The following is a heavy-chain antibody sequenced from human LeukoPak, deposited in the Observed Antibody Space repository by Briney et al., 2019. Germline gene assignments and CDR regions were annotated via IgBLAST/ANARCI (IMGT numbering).Heavy chain of an antibody. CDR1: GFTFSSYW. J-gene: IGHJ4*02. CDR2: IKHDGSEK. CDR3: ARDGIIMVRGVTVFDY. Sequence: PGGSLRLSCAASGFTFSSYWMGWVRQAPGKGLEWVANIKHDGSEKYYVDSVRGRFTISTDNSKNSLYLQMNSLRVEDTAVYYCARDGIIMVRGVTVFDYWGQGTLVTVSS. V-gene: IGHV3-7*01. D-gene: IGHD3-10*01.